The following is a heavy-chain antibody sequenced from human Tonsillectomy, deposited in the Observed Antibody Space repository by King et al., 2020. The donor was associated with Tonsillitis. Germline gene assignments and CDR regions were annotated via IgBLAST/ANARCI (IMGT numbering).Heavy chain of an antibody. CDR1: GYSFADYY. J-gene: IGHJ5*02. CDR3: TREGGSSLNIRRGWAWFDP. V-gene: IGHV1-2*02. D-gene: IGHD2/OR15-2a*01. Sequence: QLVQSGAEVMKPGASVNVSCKASGYSFADYYIHWVRQAPGQGLEWMGWINPKNGDTNLAQRFQGSVTMTRDTSTRTAYMELSRLRSDDTALYYCTREGGSSLNIRRGWAWFDPWGQGTLVTVSS. CDR2: INPKNGDT.